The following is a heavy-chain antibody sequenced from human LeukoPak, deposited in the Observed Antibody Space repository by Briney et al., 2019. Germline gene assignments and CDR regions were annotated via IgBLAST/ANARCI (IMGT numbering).Heavy chain of an antibody. CDR3: ARDRRYCSGGSCYSVRNWFDP. D-gene: IGHD2-15*01. CDR1: GYTFMSHG. V-gene: IGHV1-18*01. CDR2: ISAYNGNT. Sequence: ASVKVSRKAYGYTFMSHGISWVRQAPGQGLEWMGWISAYNGNTNYAQKLQGRVTMTTDTSTSTAYMELRSLRSDDTAVYYCARDRRYCSGGSCYSVRNWFDPWGQGTLVTVSS. J-gene: IGHJ5*02.